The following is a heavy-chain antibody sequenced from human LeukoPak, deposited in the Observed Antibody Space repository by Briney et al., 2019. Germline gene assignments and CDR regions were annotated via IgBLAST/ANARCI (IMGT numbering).Heavy chain of an antibody. CDR2: ISSSGSTI. Sequence: GGSLRLSCAASGFTFSSYEMNWVRRAPGKGLEWVSYISSSGSTIYYADSVKGRFTISRDNAKNSLYLQMNSLRAEDTAVYYCARDLTAAAVSGSYYFDYWGQGTLVTVSS. J-gene: IGHJ4*02. CDR3: ARDLTAAAVSGSYYFDY. D-gene: IGHD6-13*01. V-gene: IGHV3-48*03. CDR1: GFTFSSYE.